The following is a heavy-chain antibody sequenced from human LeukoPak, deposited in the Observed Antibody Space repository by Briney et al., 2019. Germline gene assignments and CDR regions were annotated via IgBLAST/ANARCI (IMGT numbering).Heavy chain of an antibody. J-gene: IGHJ4*02. CDR1: TFTFSRYE. D-gene: IGHD3-9*01. Sequence: GGSLRLSCAASTFTFSRYEMNWVRQAPGKGLGWVAFIRYDGSNKYYADSVKGRFTISRDNSKNTLYLQMNSLRAEDTAMYYCANGPHYNILTGFYMVRSHLDYWGQGTLVTVSS. CDR3: ANGPHYNILTGFYMVRSHLDY. CDR2: IRYDGSNK. V-gene: IGHV3-30*02.